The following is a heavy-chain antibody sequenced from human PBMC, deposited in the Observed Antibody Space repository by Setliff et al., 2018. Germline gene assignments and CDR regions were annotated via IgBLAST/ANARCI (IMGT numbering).Heavy chain of an antibody. CDR1: GATFSSHG. CDR2: IGTYDANT. J-gene: IGHJ6*03. V-gene: IGHV1-18*01. Sequence: ASVKVSCKASGATFSSHGISWVRQAPGQGLEWMGWIGTYDANTIYSQKFQGRVIMTTDTSTRTAYMQLSSRGSEDTAVYYCVREGVHSRSSTDYRRYMDVWGKGTTVTVSS. CDR3: VREGVHSRSSTDYRRYMDV. D-gene: IGHD6-6*01.